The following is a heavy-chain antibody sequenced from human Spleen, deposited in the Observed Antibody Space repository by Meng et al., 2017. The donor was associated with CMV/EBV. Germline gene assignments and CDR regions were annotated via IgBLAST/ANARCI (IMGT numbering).Heavy chain of an antibody. CDR3: ARDLGSSTNNYGLDV. V-gene: IGHV3-23*03. CDR1: GITFSSCA. D-gene: IGHD2-2*01. CDR2: ICSGGSGT. Sequence: GESLKISCAASGITFSSCAMSWVRQAPGKGLEWVSIICSGGSGTHYADSVKGRFTVSRDNAKNTLYLQMNSLRAEDTAVYHCARDLGSSTNNYGLDVWGRGTTVTVSS. J-gene: IGHJ6*02.